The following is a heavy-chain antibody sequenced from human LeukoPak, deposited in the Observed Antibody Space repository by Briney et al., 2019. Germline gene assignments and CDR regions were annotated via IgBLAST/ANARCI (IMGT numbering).Heavy chain of an antibody. D-gene: IGHD3-22*01. CDR3: AREGGGGYYYDSSGYPFDY. J-gene: IGHJ4*02. Sequence: ASVTVSCKASGYTFTDYYMHWVRQAPGQGLEGMGWINPNSGGTNYAQKFQGRVTMTRDTSISTAYMELSRLRSDDTAVYYCAREGGGGYYYDSSGYPFDYWGQGTLVTVSS. V-gene: IGHV1-2*02. CDR2: INPNSGGT. CDR1: GYTFTDYY.